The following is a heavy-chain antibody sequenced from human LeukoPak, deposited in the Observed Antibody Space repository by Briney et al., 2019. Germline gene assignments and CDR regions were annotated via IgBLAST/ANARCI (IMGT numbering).Heavy chain of an antibody. CDR1: GFTFSSYA. CDR3: VELGITMIGGV. J-gene: IGHJ6*04. Sequence: GGSLRLSCAVSGFTFSSYAMNWVRQAPGKGLEWVSAISGSGGSTYYADSVKGRFTISRDNAKNSLYLQMNSLRAEDTAVYYCVELGITMIGGVWGKGTTVTISS. V-gene: IGHV3-23*01. D-gene: IGHD3-10*02. CDR2: ISGSGGST.